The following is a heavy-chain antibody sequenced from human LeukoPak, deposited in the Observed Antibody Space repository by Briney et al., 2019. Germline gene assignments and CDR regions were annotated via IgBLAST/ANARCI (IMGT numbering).Heavy chain of an antibody. CDR3: ARGRGTMVRGGDLVAIGHAFDI. J-gene: IGHJ3*02. CDR2: IYSSGST. D-gene: IGHD3-10*01. Sequence: SQTLSLTCTVSGGSISSGSYYWSWIRQPAGKGLEWIGRIYSSGSTNYNPSLKSRVSISVDTSKNQFSLKLSSVTAADTAVYYCARGRGTMVRGGDLVAIGHAFDICGQGTMVTVSS. V-gene: IGHV4-61*02. CDR1: GGSISSGSYY.